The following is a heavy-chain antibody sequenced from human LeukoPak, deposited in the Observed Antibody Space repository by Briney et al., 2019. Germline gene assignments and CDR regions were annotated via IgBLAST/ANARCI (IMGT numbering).Heavy chain of an antibody. CDR3: ARVAHAVAGTYYYYMDV. Sequence: PSETLSLTCAVCGGSFSGFYWSWIRQPPGKGLEWIGEINHSGSPNYNPSLKSRVNISVDPSKNQFSLKISSVTAADTAVHYCARVAHAVAGTYYYYMDVWGKGTTVTVSS. CDR1: GGSFSGFY. J-gene: IGHJ6*03. CDR2: INHSGSP. D-gene: IGHD6-19*01. V-gene: IGHV4-34*01.